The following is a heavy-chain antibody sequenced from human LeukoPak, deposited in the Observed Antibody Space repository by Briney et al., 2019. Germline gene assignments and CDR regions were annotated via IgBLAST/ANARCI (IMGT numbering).Heavy chain of an antibody. Sequence: ASVKVSCKASGYTFTSYGISWVRQAPGQGLEWMGIIFPSAGNTNYAQKFQGRVTMTRDMSTSTVYMELSSLTSEDTAVYYCVREFSGGYFDYWGQGTLVTVSS. CDR2: IFPSAGNT. J-gene: IGHJ4*02. CDR1: GYTFTSYG. V-gene: IGHV1-46*01. D-gene: IGHD3-16*01. CDR3: VREFSGGYFDY.